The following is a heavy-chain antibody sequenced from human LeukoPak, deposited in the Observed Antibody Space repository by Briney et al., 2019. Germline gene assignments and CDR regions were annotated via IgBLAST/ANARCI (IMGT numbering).Heavy chain of an antibody. Sequence: GGSLRLFCAASGFTFSSYAIHWVRQAPGKGLEWVAVISYDGSTKYNADSVKGRFTISRDNSKNTLYLQMNSLRPEDTAVYYCAGHLGAWHYLDYWGQGTLVTVSS. D-gene: IGHD1-26*01. CDR2: ISYDGSTK. CDR3: AGHLGAWHYLDY. J-gene: IGHJ4*02. V-gene: IGHV3-30*04. CDR1: GFTFSSYA.